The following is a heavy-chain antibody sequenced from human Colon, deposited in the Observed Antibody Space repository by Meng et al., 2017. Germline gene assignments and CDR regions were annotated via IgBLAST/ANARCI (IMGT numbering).Heavy chain of an antibody. CDR2: IYYSGST. Sequence: QVRLQESGPGLVQPSQTLSLTCTVSGGSISSGDYYWSWIRQPPGKGLEWIGYIYYSGSTYSNASLKSRVTISIDRSKNQFSLKLSSVTAADTAVYYCARDPSNRGAFFDPWGQGTLVTVSS. V-gene: IGHV4-30-4*01. D-gene: IGHD3-10*01. CDR1: GGSISSGDYY. J-gene: IGHJ5*02. CDR3: ARDPSNRGAFFDP.